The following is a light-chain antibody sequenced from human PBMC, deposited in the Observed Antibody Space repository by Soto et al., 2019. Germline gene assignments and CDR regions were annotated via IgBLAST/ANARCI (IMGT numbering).Light chain of an antibody. CDR1: QSISSN. CDR2: GAS. J-gene: IGKJ1*01. V-gene: IGKV1-9*01. Sequence: KFTQSPSSVSASVGDRVAISCRASQSISSNLAWYEQNPGRAPKLRIFGASALPSVVAARFSGSGSGTDLTLTISSLQPEDFATYFCQKLNAYHPWTFGQGTKV. CDR3: QKLNAYHPWT.